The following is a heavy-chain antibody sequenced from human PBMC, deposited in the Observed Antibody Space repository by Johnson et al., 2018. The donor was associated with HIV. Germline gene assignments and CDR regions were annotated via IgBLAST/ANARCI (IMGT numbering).Heavy chain of an antibody. CDR3: AKLNPVDDSFDL. Sequence: VQLVESGGGLVQPGGSLRLSCAAPGFTVSYNYMNWVRQAPGKGLEWVSVIYSAGRTFYADSVKGRFTISRDNSENTVFLQMNSLRSEDTAVYFCAKLNPVDDSFDLWGQGTMVTVSS. CDR2: IYSAGRT. CDR1: GFTVSYNY. D-gene: IGHD2-15*01. J-gene: IGHJ3*01. V-gene: IGHV3-66*02.